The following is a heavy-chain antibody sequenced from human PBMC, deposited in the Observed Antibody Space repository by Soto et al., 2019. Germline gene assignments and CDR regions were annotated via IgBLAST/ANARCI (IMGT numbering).Heavy chain of an antibody. D-gene: IGHD2-15*01. CDR1: GGTFSSYA. CDR3: ARVGPSGGYCSGGSCYWFDP. V-gene: IGHV1-69*01. J-gene: IGHJ5*02. Sequence: QVQLVQSGAEVKKPGSSVKVSCKASGGTFSSYAISWVRQAPGQGLEWMGGIIPIFGTANYAQKFQGRVTITADESTSTAYMELSSLRSEDMAVYYCARVGPSGGYCSGGSCYWFDPGAREPWSPSPQ. CDR2: IIPIFGTA.